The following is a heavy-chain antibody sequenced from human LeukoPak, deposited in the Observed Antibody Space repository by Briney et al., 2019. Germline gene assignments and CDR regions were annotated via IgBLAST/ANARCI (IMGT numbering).Heavy chain of an antibody. CDR1: GSTISSYW. CDR2: IRQDGGQT. D-gene: IGHD5-24*01. V-gene: IGHV3-7*01. Sequence: GGSLRLSCAASGSTISSYWMSWVRQAPGKGLEWVANIRQDGGQTYYVDSVKGRFTISRDNAKNSLYLQVNSLRAEDTAVYYCARDKHNPGSAFDIWGQGTMLTVSS. CDR3: ARDKHNPGSAFDI. J-gene: IGHJ3*02.